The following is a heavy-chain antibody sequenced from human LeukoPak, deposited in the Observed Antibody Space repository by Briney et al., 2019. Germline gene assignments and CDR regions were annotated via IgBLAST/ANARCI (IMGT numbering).Heavy chain of an antibody. CDR2: ISYDGSNK. Sequence: GGSLRLSCAASGFTFSSYAMHWVRQAPGKGLEWVAVISYDGSNKYYADSVKGRFTISRDNSKNTLYLQMNSLRAEDTAVYYCARELPKSGYSIDYWGQGTLVTVSS. CDR1: GFTFSSYA. J-gene: IGHJ4*02. CDR3: ARELPKSGYSIDY. D-gene: IGHD3-3*01. V-gene: IGHV3-30-3*01.